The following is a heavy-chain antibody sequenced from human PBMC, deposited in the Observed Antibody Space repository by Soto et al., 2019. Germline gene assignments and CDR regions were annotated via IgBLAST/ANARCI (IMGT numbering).Heavy chain of an antibody. CDR2: ISGSGGST. D-gene: IGHD3-22*01. V-gene: IGHV3-23*01. J-gene: IGHJ4*02. CDR1: GFTFSSYA. Sequence: HPGGSLRLSCAASGFTFSSYAMSWVRQAPGKGLEWVSAISGSGGSTYYADSVKGRFTISRDNSKNTLYLQMNSLRAEDTAVYYCAKGSMIVVVITQPPTPFDYWGQGTLVTVSS. CDR3: AKGSMIVVVITQPPTPFDY.